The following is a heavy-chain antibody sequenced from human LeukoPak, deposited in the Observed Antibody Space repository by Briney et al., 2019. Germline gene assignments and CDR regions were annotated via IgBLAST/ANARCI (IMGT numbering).Heavy chain of an antibody. CDR2: IKEDGSEK. V-gene: IGHV3-7*01. J-gene: IGHJ4*02. CDR1: GFTFSTYW. CDR3: ARDSSGYQ. Sequence: GGSLRLSCAASGFTFSTYWMSWVRQASGKGLEWVANIKEDGSEKYYGDSVKGRFPIPRDNAKNSLYLQMNSLRAEDTAVYYCARDSSGYQWGQGTLVTVSS. D-gene: IGHD3-22*01.